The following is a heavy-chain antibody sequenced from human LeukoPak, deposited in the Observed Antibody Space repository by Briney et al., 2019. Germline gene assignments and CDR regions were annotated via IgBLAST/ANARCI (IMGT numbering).Heavy chain of an antibody. Sequence: GGSLRLSCAASGFTFSSYSMNWVRQAPGKGLEWVSYISTSSSTIYYADSVKGRFTISRDNAKNSPYLQMNSLRDEDTAVYYCASPRYCSGGSCYSYYYYGMDVWGQGTTVTVSS. D-gene: IGHD2-15*01. CDR1: GFTFSSYS. CDR2: ISTSSSTI. V-gene: IGHV3-48*02. CDR3: ASPRYCSGGSCYSYYYYGMDV. J-gene: IGHJ6*02.